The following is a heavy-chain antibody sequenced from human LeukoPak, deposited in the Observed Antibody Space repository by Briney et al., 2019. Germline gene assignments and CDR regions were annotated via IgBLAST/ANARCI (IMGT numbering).Heavy chain of an antibody. Sequence: ASVKVSCKASGYTFTGYYMHWVRQAPGQGLEWMGWISAYNGNTNYAQKLQGRVAMTTDTSTSTAYMELRSLRSDDTAVYYCARDQGGGSFSHSWFDPWGQGTLVTVSS. J-gene: IGHJ5*02. V-gene: IGHV1-18*04. D-gene: IGHD2-15*01. CDR2: ISAYNGNT. CDR3: ARDQGGGSFSHSWFDP. CDR1: GYTFTGYY.